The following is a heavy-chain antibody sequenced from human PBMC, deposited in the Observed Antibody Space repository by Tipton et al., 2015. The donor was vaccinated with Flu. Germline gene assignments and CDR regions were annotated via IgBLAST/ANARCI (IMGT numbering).Heavy chain of an antibody. D-gene: IGHD4-17*01. CDR1: GGSISSYY. Sequence: TLSLTCTVSGGSISSYYWSWVRQPPGKGLEWIGYISYSGSTNYNPSLKSRVTISVDTSKKQISLKVSSVTAADTALYYCARVGDYTLKDWGQGTLVTVSS. CDR2: ISYSGST. CDR3: ARVGDYTLKD. J-gene: IGHJ4*02. V-gene: IGHV4-59*12.